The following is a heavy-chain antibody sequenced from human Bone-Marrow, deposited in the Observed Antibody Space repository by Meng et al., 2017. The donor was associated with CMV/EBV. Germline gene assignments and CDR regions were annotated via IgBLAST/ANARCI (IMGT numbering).Heavy chain of an antibody. CDR2: IRYDGSNK. CDR3: AKDRATGFVRSYYGMDV. Sequence: GESLKISCAASGFTFSSYGMHWVRQAPGKGLEWVAFIRYDGSNKYYADAVKGRFTITRDNSKNTLYLQMNSLRAKDKAVYYCAKDRATGFVRSYYGMDVWGRGSTVTVSS. V-gene: IGHV3-30*02. CDR1: GFTFSSYG. J-gene: IGHJ6*02. D-gene: IGHD3-10*02.